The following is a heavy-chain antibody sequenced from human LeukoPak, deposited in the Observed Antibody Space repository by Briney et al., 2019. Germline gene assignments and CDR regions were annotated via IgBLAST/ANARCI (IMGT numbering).Heavy chain of an antibody. V-gene: IGHV4-39*01. CDR3: ARHRNSYGPWGDAFDI. D-gene: IGHD5-18*01. CDR2: IYYSGST. CDR1: GGSISSSSYS. Sequence: SETLSLTCTVSGGSISSSSYSWGWIRQPPGKGLEWIGSIYYSGSTYYNPSLKSRVTISVDTSKNQFSLKLSSVTAADTAVYYCARHRNSYGPWGDAFDIWGQGTMVTVSS. J-gene: IGHJ3*02.